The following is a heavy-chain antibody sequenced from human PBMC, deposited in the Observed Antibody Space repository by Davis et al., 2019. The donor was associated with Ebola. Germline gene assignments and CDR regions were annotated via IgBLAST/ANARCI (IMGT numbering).Heavy chain of an antibody. D-gene: IGHD6-13*01. CDR3: ARVAFGQQLGPYDF. CDR2: ISFSYI. CDR1: GFTFSSYS. Sequence: GESLKISCAASGFTFSSYSMNWVRLAPGKGLELVSSISFSYIHYADSVTGRFTTSRDNAKSSLYLQMNSLRGEDTAVYYCARVAFGQQLGPYDFWGQGTLVTVSS. J-gene: IGHJ4*02. V-gene: IGHV3-21*06.